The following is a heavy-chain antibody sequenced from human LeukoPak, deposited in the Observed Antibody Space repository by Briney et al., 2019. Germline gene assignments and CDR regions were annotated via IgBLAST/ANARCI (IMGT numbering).Heavy chain of an antibody. J-gene: IGHJ3*02. CDR1: GYPFTGYY. CDR3: ARGRTGEGSGYDSDAFDI. D-gene: IGHD5-12*01. CDR2: MNPNSGNT. V-gene: IGHV1-8*02. Sequence: ASVKVSCKASGYPFTGYYAHWVRQAPGQGLEWMGWMNPNSGNTGYAQKFQGRVTMTRNTSISTAYMELSSLRSEDTAVYYCARGRTGEGSGYDSDAFDIWGQGTMVTVSS.